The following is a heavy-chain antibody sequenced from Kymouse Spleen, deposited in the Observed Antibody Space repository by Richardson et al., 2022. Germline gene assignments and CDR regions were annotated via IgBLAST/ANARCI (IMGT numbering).Heavy chain of an antibody. CDR3: ARDEQLLLYPGY. CDR1: GFTFSSYG. V-gene: IGHV3-33*01. Sequence: QVQLVESGGGVVQPGRSLRLSCAASGFTFSSYGMHWVRQAPGKGLEWVAVIWYDGSNKYYADSVKGRFTISRDNSKNTLYLQMNSLRAEDTAVYYCARDEQLLLYPGYWGQGTLVTVSS. J-gene: IGHJ4*02. CDR2: IWYDGSNK. D-gene: IGHD2-8*01.